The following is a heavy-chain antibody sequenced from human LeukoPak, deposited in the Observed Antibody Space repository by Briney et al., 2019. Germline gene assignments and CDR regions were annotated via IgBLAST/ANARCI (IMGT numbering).Heavy chain of an antibody. D-gene: IGHD6-19*01. CDR2: ISSSGSTI. Sequence: TGGSLRLSCAASGFTFSSYEMNWVRQAPGKGLEWVSYISSSGSTIYYADSVKGRFTISRDNAKNSLYLQMNSLRAEDTAVYYCARDHTRIAVAGYYFDYWGQGTLVTVSS. CDR1: GFTFSSYE. CDR3: ARDHTRIAVAGYYFDY. J-gene: IGHJ4*02. V-gene: IGHV3-48*03.